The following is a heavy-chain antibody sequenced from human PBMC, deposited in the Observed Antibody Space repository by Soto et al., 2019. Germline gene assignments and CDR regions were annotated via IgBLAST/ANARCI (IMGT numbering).Heavy chain of an antibody. CDR1: GGTFSSYA. V-gene: IGHV1-69*13. D-gene: IGHD2-2*02. Sequence: SVKVSCKASGGTFSSYAISWVRQAPGQGLEWMGGIIPIFGTANYAQKFQGRVTITADESTSTAYMELSSLRSEDTAVYYCARGGDCSSTSCYTDYYYYYGMDVWGQGTTVTVSS. CDR2: IIPIFGTA. J-gene: IGHJ6*02. CDR3: ARGGDCSSTSCYTDYYYYYGMDV.